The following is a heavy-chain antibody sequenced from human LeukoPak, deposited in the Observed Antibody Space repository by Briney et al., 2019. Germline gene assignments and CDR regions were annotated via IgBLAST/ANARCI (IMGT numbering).Heavy chain of an antibody. D-gene: IGHD2-15*01. V-gene: IGHV3-30*04. J-gene: IGHJ4*02. CDR1: GFTFSNYA. CDR2: ISYDGSNK. Sequence: PGRSLRLSCAASGFTFSNYALHWVRQAPGKGLEWVAVISYDGSNKFYADSVRGRFTISRDNSKNTLYLQMNSLRAEDTAVYYCARAYSSVVVVAATREVYWGQGTLVTVSS. CDR3: ARAYSSVVVVAATREVY.